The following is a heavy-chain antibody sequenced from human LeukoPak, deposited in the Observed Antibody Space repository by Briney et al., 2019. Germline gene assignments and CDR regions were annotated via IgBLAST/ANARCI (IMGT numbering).Heavy chain of an antibody. CDR1: GFTFSNYD. Sequence: PGGSLRLSCAASGFTFSNYDMVWVRQGTGEGLEWVSGIGVSGDTYYLDSVKGRFTVSRESARNSLYLQMNNLRAGDTAIYFCARASDCRTSWCLSHGDYYIDFWGQGTLVTVSS. V-gene: IGHV3-13*01. CDR3: ARASDCRTSWCLSHGDYYIDF. D-gene: IGHD1-26*01. CDR2: IGVSGDT. J-gene: IGHJ4*02.